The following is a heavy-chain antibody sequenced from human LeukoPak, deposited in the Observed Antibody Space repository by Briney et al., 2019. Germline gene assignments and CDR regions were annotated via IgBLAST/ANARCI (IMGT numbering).Heavy chain of an antibody. CDR3: ARDTGYCSGGSCYSHWFWA. CDR1: GGSISSSSYY. Sequence: SETLSLTCTVSGGSISSSSYYWGWIRQPPGKGLEWIGSIYYSGSTYYNPSLQSRVTISVDTSKNQFSLKLSSVTAADTAVYYCARDTGYCSGGSCYSHWFWAWGQGALVTVSS. D-gene: IGHD2-15*01. J-gene: IGHJ5*02. CDR2: IYYSGST. V-gene: IGHV4-39*07.